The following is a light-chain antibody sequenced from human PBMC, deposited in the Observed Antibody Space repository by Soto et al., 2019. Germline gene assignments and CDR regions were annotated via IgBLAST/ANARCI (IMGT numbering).Light chain of an antibody. CDR1: QSISTM. Sequence: IVLTQSPATLSLSPGERPPLSGRASQSISTMVAWYQQKPGQAPRLLIYGASTRATGVPALFSGSGSGTEFTLTSSSLQSEDFAVYCRQQYNNWPTVGQGTKVDIK. CDR3: QQYNNWPT. CDR2: GAS. J-gene: IGKJ1*01. V-gene: IGKV3-15*01.